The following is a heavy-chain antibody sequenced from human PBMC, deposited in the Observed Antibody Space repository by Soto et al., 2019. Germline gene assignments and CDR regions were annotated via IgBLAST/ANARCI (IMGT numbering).Heavy chain of an antibody. V-gene: IGHV3-23*01. J-gene: IGHJ4*02. CDR2: ISGSGGST. Sequence: GGSLRLSCAASGFTFSSYAMSWVRQAPGKGLEWVSAISGSGGSTYYADSVKGRFTISRDNSKNTLYLQMNSLRAEDTAVYYCARGWAAYSSSFVYWGQGTLVTVYS. CDR1: GFTFSSYA. CDR3: ARGWAAYSSSFVY. D-gene: IGHD6-6*01.